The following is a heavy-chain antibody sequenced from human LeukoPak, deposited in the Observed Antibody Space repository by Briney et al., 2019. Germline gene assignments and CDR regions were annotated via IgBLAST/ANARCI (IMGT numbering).Heavy chain of an antibody. V-gene: IGHV1-2*02. CDR3: ARDRPDIVVVPAVPGDAFDI. Sequence: ASMKVSCKASGYTFTGYYMHWVRQAPGQGLEWMGWINPNSGGTNYAQKFQGRVTMTRDTSISTAYMELSRLRSDDTAVYYCARDRPDIVVVPAVPGDAFDIWGQGTMVTASS. CDR2: INPNSGGT. J-gene: IGHJ3*02. D-gene: IGHD2-2*01. CDR1: GYTFTGYY.